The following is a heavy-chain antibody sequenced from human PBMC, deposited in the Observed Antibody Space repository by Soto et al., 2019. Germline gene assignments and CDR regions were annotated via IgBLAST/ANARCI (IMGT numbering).Heavy chain of an antibody. CDR2: IHPNTGGT. D-gene: IGHD6-19*01. CDR1: GYPYTNSY. J-gene: IGHJ6*02. Sequence: QVQLVQSGAEVRKPGASVKVSCKASGYPYTNSYMHWVRQAPGQGLEWMGWIHPNTGGTNYAQKFQGRVTMTMDTSVSTVYMALTRITSADTAIYFCASDFRTRGWFPPAGHFAMDVWGQGTTVSVS. CDR3: ASDFRTRGWFPPAGHFAMDV. V-gene: IGHV1-2*02.